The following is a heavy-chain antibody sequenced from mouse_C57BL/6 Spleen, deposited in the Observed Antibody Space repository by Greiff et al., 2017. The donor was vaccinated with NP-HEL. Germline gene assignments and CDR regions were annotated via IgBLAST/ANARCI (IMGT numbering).Heavy chain of an antibody. CDR3: TRDDDYDWFAY. D-gene: IGHD2-4*01. CDR2: ISSGGDYI. J-gene: IGHJ3*01. Sequence: EVKLVESGEGLVKPGGSLKLSCAASGFTFSSYAMSWVRQTPEKRLEWVAYISSGGDYIYYADTVKGRFTISRDNARNTLYLQMSSLKSEDTAMYYGTRDDDYDWFAYWGQGTLVTVSA. V-gene: IGHV5-9-1*02. CDR1: GFTFSSYA.